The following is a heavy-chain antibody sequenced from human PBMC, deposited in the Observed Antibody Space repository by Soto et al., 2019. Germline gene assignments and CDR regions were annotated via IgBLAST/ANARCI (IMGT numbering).Heavy chain of an antibody. V-gene: IGHV4-59*01. D-gene: IGHD2-21*01. CDR1: GGSMSSYY. J-gene: IGHJ5*02. CDR2: ISHSGTT. CDR3: ARRTACGPLYNSFDP. Sequence: PSQSLSVTCTVSGGSMSSYYWNWIRQFPGKGLEWIGYISHSGTTNYNPSLTSRVTISVDTSKKQISLNLTSVTAADTAVHHCARRTACGPLYNSFDPWAQGILPTDSS.